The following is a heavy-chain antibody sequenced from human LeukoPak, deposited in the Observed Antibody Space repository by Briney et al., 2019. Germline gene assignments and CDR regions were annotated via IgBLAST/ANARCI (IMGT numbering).Heavy chain of an antibody. D-gene: IGHD2-15*01. CDR3: VRVKGSYFDY. CDR2: IGTAGDT. CDR1: GFTFSSYD. V-gene: IGHV3-13*01. Sequence: GGSLRLSCAASGFTFSSYDMHWVRQATGKGLEWVSAIGTAGDTYYPGSVKGRFTISRENAKNSLFLQMNSPRAEDTAVYYCVRVKGSYFDYWGQGALVTVSS. J-gene: IGHJ4*01.